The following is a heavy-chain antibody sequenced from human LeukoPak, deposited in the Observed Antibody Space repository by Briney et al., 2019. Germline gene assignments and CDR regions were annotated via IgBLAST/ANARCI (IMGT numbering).Heavy chain of an antibody. Sequence: PSETLSLTCTVSGGSISSGDYYWSWIRQPPGKGLEWIGYIYYSGSTYYNPSLKSRVTISVDTSKNQSSLKLSSVTAADTAVYYCARGIVVVPAAHYLYYYGMDVWGQGTTVTVSS. CDR2: IYYSGST. D-gene: IGHD2-2*01. CDR3: ARGIVVVPAAHYLYYYGMDV. J-gene: IGHJ6*02. CDR1: GGSISSGDYY. V-gene: IGHV4-30-4*01.